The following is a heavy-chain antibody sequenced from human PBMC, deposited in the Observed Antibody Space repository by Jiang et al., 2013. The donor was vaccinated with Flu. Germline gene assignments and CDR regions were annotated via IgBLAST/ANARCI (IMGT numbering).Heavy chain of an antibody. V-gene: IGHV4-38-2*01. J-gene: IGHJ5*02. CDR3: ARMSCGGDCTSLTCNWFDP. CDR2: IYQSDTT. CDR1: GYYIRSGYY. Sequence: PGLVKPSETLSLTCAVSGYYIRSGYYWGWIRQPPGRGLEWVGSIYQSDTTYYNPSLKSRVSISVDMFRNHFSLNLNSVTAADTAVYYCARMSCGGDCTSLTCNWFDPWGQGTLVTVSS. D-gene: IGHD2-21*02.